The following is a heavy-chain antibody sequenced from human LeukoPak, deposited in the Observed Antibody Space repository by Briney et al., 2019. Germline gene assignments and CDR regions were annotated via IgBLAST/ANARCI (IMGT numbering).Heavy chain of an antibody. CDR2: VYTSLTT. CDR1: GVYPSSCY. CDR3: ARGYGSGSYSA. D-gene: IGHD3-10*01. Sequence: PSETLSLTCSVSGVYPSSCYWSWIRQPAGKGLEWLGRVYTSLTTHYNPSLNGRVTMSLDTSENQFFLKLTSVTVADTAVYYCARGYGSGSYSAWGQGTLVTVSS. J-gene: IGHJ5*02. V-gene: IGHV4-4*07.